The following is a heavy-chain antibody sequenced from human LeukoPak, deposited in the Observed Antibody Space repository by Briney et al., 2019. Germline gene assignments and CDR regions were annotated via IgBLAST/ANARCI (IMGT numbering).Heavy chain of an antibody. CDR3: AAAADFGYFDY. D-gene: IGHD6-13*01. J-gene: IGHJ4*02. CDR1: GGSISSYY. V-gene: IGHV4-59*01. Sequence: PSETLSLTCTVSGGSISSYYWSWIRQPPGKGLEWIGYIYYSGSTNYNPSLKSRVTISVDTSKNQFSLELSSVTAADTAVYYCAAAADFGYFDYWGQGTLVTVSS. CDR2: IYYSGST.